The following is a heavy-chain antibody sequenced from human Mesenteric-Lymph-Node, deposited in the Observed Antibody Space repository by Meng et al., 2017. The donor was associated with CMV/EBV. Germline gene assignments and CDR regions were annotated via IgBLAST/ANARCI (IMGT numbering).Heavy chain of an antibody. D-gene: IGHD1-26*01. Sequence: ASVKVSCKASGYTFTSYYIHWVRQAPGQGLEWMGRINPNSGGTSYAQKFQGRVTMTRDTSISTAYMELSRLRSDDTAVFYCARDHEGFYSGSPKGWGQGTLVTVSS. V-gene: IGHV1-2*06. J-gene: IGHJ4*02. CDR3: ARDHEGFYSGSPKG. CDR2: INPNSGGT. CDR1: GYTFTSYY.